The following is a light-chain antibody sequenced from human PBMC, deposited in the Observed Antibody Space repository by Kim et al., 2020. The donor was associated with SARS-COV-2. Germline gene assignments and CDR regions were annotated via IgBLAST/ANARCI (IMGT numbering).Light chain of an antibody. CDR2: AAS. J-gene: IGKJ5*01. CDR3: QQLNSYSIT. Sequence: APVRDRVTITCRASQGISSYLAWYQQKPGNAPKLLIYAASTLQSGVPSRFSGSGSGTEFTLTISSLQPEDFATYYCQQLNSYSITFGQGTRLEIK. CDR1: QGISSY. V-gene: IGKV1-9*01.